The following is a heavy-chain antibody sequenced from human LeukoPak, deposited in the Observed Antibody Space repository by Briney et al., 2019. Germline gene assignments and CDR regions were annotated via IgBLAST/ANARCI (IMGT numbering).Heavy chain of an antibody. CDR1: GGSISNYY. J-gene: IGHJ4*02. CDR2: IYTSGST. CDR3: ARETNLWCSSNICFRSFDY. V-gene: IGHV4-4*07. Sequence: PSETLSLTCTVSGGSISNYYWNWIRQPAGKGLEWIGRIYTSGSTNYNPSLKSRVTMSVDTSKNQFSLMLSSVTAADTAIYYCARETNLWCSSNICFRSFDYWGQGILVTVSS. D-gene: IGHD2-2*01.